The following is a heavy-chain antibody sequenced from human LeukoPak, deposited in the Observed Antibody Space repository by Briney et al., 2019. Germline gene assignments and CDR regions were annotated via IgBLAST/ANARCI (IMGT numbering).Heavy chain of an antibody. J-gene: IGHJ4*02. CDR2: ISYGGSNK. CDR3: ARDSSSGYYGY. D-gene: IGHD3-22*01. Sequence: GGSLRLSCAASGFTFSSYAMHWVRQAPGKGLEWVAVISYGGSNKYYADSVKGRFTISRDNSKNTLYLQMNSLRAEDTAVYYCARDSSSGYYGYWGQGTLVTVSS. V-gene: IGHV3-30-3*01. CDR1: GFTFSSYA.